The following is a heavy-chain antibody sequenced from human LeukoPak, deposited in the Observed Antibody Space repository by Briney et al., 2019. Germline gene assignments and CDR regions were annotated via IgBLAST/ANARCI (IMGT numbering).Heavy chain of an antibody. D-gene: IGHD5/OR15-5a*01. J-gene: IGHJ5*01. V-gene: IGHV3-48*03. CDR2: ISSSGSTI. Sequence: GGSLRLSCAASGFTFSSYEMNWVRQAPGKGLEWVSYISSSGSTIYYADSVKGRFTISRDNAKNSLYLQMNSLRAEDTAVYYCAKDGLQSTTSGVHLDSWGQGTLVTVSS. CDR3: AKDGLQSTTSGVHLDS. CDR1: GFTFSSYE.